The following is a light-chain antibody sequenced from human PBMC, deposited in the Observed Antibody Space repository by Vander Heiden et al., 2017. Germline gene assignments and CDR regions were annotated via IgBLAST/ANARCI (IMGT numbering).Light chain of an antibody. J-gene: IGLJ3*02. CDR1: KLGDKY. Sequence: SSELTQPPSVSVSPGQTASITCSGDKLGDKYACWYQQKPGQSPVLVIYQDSKRPSGILERFSGSNSGNTATLTISGTQAMDEADYYCQAWDSSRVFGGGTKLTVL. CDR2: QDS. V-gene: IGLV3-1*01. CDR3: QAWDSSRV.